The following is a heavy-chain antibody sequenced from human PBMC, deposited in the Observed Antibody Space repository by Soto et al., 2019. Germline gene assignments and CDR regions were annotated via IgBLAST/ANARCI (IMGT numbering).Heavy chain of an antibody. CDR1: GFTFSSYS. CDR2: ISSSSSTI. V-gene: IGHV3-48*01. CDR3: ARSDYYGSGSYAEGAFDI. D-gene: IGHD3-10*01. J-gene: IGHJ3*02. Sequence: GGSLRLSCAASGFTFSSYSMNWVRQAPGKGLEWVSYISSSSSTIYYADSVKGRFTISRDNAKNSLYLQMNSLRAEDTAVYYCARSDYYGSGSYAEGAFDIWGQGTMVTVSS.